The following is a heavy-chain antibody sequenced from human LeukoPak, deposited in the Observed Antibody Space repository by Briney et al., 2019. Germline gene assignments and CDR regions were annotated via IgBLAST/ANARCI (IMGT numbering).Heavy chain of an antibody. Sequence: GGSLRLSCAASGFTFSNYYMSWIRQAPGKGLEWLSYISSSATNIQYADSVRGRFTISRDNAKNSRYLQMNRLRDEDTAVYYCARVDFYYDSSGYVGEYFQHWGQGTLVTVSS. CDR1: GFTFSNYY. CDR3: ARVDFYYDSSGYVGEYFQH. D-gene: IGHD3-22*01. CDR2: ISSSATNI. J-gene: IGHJ1*01. V-gene: IGHV3-11*01.